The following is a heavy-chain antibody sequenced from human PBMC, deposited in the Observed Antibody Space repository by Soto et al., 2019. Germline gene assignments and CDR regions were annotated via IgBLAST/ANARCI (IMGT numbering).Heavy chain of an antibody. CDR3: AREIRSVLSWFDT. D-gene: IGHD2-8*01. CDR1: DGYINNGDYY. V-gene: IGHV4-30-4*01. CDR2: IYYNGNT. Sequence: PSETLFLTCTVSDGYINNGDYYWSWIRQPPGKGLEWIGYIYYNGNTYYNPSLKSRVTVLLDTSKNEFSLKLTSVTAADTAVYYCAREIRSVLSWFDTWGQGILVTVSS. J-gene: IGHJ5*02.